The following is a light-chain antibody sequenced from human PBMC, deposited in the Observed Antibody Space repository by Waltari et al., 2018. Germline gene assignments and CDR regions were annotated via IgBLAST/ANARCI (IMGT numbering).Light chain of an antibody. CDR2: AAS. CDR1: QSISRY. V-gene: IGKV1-39*01. CDR3: QQSYSTPLST. J-gene: IGKJ2*01. Sequence: DIQMIQSPSSLSASVGDRVTITCRASQSISRYLNWYQQKPGKAPKLLIYAASNLQSGVPSRFSGSGSGTYFTLTISSLQPEDFATYYCQQSYSTPLSTFGQGTKLEIK.